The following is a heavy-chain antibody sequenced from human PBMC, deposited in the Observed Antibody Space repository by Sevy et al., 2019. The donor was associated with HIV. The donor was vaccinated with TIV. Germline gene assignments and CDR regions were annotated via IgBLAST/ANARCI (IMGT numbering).Heavy chain of an antibody. D-gene: IGHD3-3*01. CDR2: INPISGGT. V-gene: IGHV1-2*06. J-gene: IGHJ6*02. CDR1: GYAFTGYY. Sequence: ASVKVSCKASGYAFTGYYIHWVRQAPGHGLEWMGRINPISGGTDDSQKFQGRVTMTRDTSISTAYMDVSRLTSDDTAVYYCARAPTDFWTGGMAVWGQGTVVTVSS. CDR3: ARAPTDFWTGGMAV.